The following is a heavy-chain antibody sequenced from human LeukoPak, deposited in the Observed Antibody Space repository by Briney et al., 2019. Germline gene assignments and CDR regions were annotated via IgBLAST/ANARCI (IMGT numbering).Heavy chain of an antibody. CDR1: GFTFSSYA. CDR3: TTVVVTATNYFDY. CDR2: IKSKTDGGTT. Sequence: GGSLRPSCAASGFTFSSYAMSWVRQAPGKGLEWVGRIKSKTDGGTTDYAAPVKGRFTISRDDSKNTLYLQMNSLKTEDTAVYYCTTVVVTATNYFDYWGQGTLVTVSS. D-gene: IGHD2-21*02. V-gene: IGHV3-15*01. J-gene: IGHJ4*02.